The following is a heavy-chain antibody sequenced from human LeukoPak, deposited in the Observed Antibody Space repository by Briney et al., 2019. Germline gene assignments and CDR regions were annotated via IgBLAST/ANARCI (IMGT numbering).Heavy chain of an antibody. CDR3: AKDVSAGVGCFDY. Sequence: GSLRLSCAASGFTFSGYSMNWVRQAPGKGLEWVSSISSSSSYIYYADSGKGRFTISRDNAKNSLYLQMHSLRAEDTAVYYCAKDVSAGVGCFDYWGQGTLVTVSS. V-gene: IGHV3-21*04. CDR1: GFTFSGYS. D-gene: IGHD2-8*01. J-gene: IGHJ4*02. CDR2: ISSSSSYI.